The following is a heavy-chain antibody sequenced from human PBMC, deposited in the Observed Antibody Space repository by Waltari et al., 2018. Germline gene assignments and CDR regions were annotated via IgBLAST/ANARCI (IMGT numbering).Heavy chain of an antibody. J-gene: IGHJ5*02. CDR3: ARYYGNGEGWLDP. Sequence: QLQLQESGPGLVKPSETLSLTCTVSGGSISSGSYYWGWIRQPQGKGLESIGYISYSGTTYYNLSLKSRVTMSVDTSRDQYSLSLRSVAAADTAVYYCARYYGNGEGWLDPWGQGTLVTVSS. D-gene: IGHD3-3*01. CDR2: ISYSGTT. V-gene: IGHV4-39*07. CDR1: GGSISSGSYY.